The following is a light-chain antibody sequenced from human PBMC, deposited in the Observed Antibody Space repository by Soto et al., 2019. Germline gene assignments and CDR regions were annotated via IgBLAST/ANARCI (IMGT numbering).Light chain of an antibody. Sequence: DIQMTQSPSSLSASVGDTVTLICRASQDISNYLNWIQQKPGKAPKLLIYAASTLRSGVPSRFSGGESGTEFTLTISSLQPEDFATYFCLQSYNFPFTFGPG. V-gene: IGKV1-39*01. CDR3: LQSYNFPFT. CDR2: AAS. CDR1: QDISNY. J-gene: IGKJ3*01.